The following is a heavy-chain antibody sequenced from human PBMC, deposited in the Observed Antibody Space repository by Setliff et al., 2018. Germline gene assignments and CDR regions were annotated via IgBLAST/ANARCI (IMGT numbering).Heavy chain of an antibody. V-gene: IGHV1-8*01. J-gene: IGHJ4*02. D-gene: IGHD4-17*01. Sequence: ASVKVSCKASGYTFTSYDINWVRQATGQGLEWMGWMNPNSGNTGYAQKLQGRVSMTTDTSTSTAYMELRSLRSDDTAVYYCARVYTLTIPPDYWGQGTLVTVPQ. CDR1: GYTFTSYD. CDR2: MNPNSGNT. CDR3: ARVYTLTIPPDY.